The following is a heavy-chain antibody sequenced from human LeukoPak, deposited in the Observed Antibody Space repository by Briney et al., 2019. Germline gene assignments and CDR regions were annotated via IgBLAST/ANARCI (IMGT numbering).Heavy chain of an antibody. J-gene: IGHJ3*02. CDR2: IYASGST. D-gene: IGHD6-19*01. CDR1: GGSISSYY. Sequence: PSETLSLTCTVSGGSISSYYWSWIRQPAGKGLEWIGRIYASGSTNYNPSLKSRVTMSVDTSQHQFSLKLSSVTAADTAVYYCARDKGTGSGRLGAFDIWDQGTMVTVSS. V-gene: IGHV4-4*07. CDR3: ARDKGTGSGRLGAFDI.